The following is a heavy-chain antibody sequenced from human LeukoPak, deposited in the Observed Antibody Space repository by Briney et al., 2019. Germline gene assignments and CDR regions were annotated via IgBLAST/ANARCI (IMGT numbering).Heavy chain of an antibody. J-gene: IGHJ4*02. CDR3: ARGDPIVGATDYFDY. CDR2: INWNGGST. V-gene: IGHV3-20*04. D-gene: IGHD1-26*01. CDR1: GFTFDDYG. Sequence: AGGSLRLSCAASGFTFDDYGMSWVRQAPGKGREWVSGINWNGGSTGYADSVKGRFTISRDNAKNSLYLQMNSLRAEDTALYYCARGDPIVGATDYFDYWGQGTLVTVSS.